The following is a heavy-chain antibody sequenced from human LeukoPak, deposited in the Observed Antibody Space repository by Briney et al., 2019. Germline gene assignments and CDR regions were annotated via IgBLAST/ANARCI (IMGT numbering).Heavy chain of an antibody. J-gene: IGHJ4*02. D-gene: IGHD2-2*01. CDR3: ARDRDIVVVPAAIVHFDY. CDR1: GYTFTSYG. CDR2: ISAYNGNT. V-gene: IGHV1-18*01. Sequence: ASVKVSCKASGYTFTSYGISWVRQAPGQGLEWMGWISAYNGNTNYAQKLQGRVTMTTDTSTSTAYMELRSLRSDDTAVYCCARDRDIVVVPAAIVHFDYWGQGTLVTVSS.